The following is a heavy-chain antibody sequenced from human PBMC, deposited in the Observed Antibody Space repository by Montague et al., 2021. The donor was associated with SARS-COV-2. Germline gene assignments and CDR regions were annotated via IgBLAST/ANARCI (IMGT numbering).Heavy chain of an antibody. D-gene: IGHD3-16*01. Sequence: SETLSLTCTVSGGSIANSHKYWGWVRQPPGKGLGWIGSVLYTGTPYDHPSLTARVTISLDTSKNQFSLKMYSVTAADTATYFCAAGGDSAKAGAYWGQGTLVTVSS. CDR1: GGSIANSHKY. CDR3: AAGGDSAKAGAY. J-gene: IGHJ4*02. CDR2: VLYTGTP. V-gene: IGHV4-39*07.